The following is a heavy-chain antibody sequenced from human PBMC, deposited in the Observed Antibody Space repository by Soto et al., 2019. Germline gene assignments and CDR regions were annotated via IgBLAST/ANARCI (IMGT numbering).Heavy chain of an antibody. CDR1: GFTFSSYA. CDR3: AKRKGYDYVWGSYRNNWFDP. V-gene: IGHV3-23*01. D-gene: IGHD3-16*02. Sequence: VGSLRLSCAASGFTFSSYAMSWVRQAPGKGLEWVSAISGSGGSTYYADSVKGRFTISRDNSKNTLYLQMNSLRAEDTAVYYCAKRKGYDYVWGSYRNNWFDPWGQGTLVTVSS. CDR2: ISGSGGST. J-gene: IGHJ5*02.